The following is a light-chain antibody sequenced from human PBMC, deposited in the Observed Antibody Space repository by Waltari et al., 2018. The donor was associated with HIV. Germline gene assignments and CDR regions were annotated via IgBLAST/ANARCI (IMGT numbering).Light chain of an antibody. V-gene: IGLV2-14*01. Sequence: QSALTQPASVSGSPGQSITISCTGTSSDVGGYNYVSWFQQHPGKGPKLIIYEVSKRPSGVSNRFSVSKSGNAASLTISGLQAEDEADYYCSSYTTSSTLVFGGGTKLTV. CDR2: EVS. J-gene: IGLJ3*02. CDR3: SSYTTSSTLV. CDR1: SSDVGGYNY.